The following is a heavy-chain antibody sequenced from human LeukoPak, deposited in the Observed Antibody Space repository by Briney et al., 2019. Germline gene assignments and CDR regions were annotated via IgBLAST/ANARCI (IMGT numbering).Heavy chain of an antibody. CDR3: AKLPPGVVVAATRANYYGMDV. V-gene: IGHV3-7*03. CDR1: EFTFSSYW. J-gene: IGHJ6*02. CDR2: INEDGREK. Sequence: GGSLRLSCAASEFTFSSYWMNWVRQAPGGGLEWVAYINEDGREKYYVDSVKGRFTISRDNAKNSLYLQMNSLRAEDTAVYYCAKLPPGVVVAATRANYYGMDVWGQGTTVTVSS. D-gene: IGHD2-15*01.